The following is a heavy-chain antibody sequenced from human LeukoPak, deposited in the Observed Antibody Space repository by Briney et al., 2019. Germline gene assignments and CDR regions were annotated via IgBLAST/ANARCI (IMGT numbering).Heavy chain of an antibody. CDR3: ARDGYSSSWYYFDY. CDR2: ISYDGSNK. D-gene: IGHD6-13*01. CDR1: GFTFSSYD. Sequence: GRSLRLSCAASGFTFSSYDMHWVRQAPGKGLEWVAVISYDGSNKYYADSVKGRFTISRDNSKNTLYLQMNSLRAEDTAVYYCARDGYSSSWYYFDYWGQGTLVTVSS. J-gene: IGHJ4*02. V-gene: IGHV3-30*03.